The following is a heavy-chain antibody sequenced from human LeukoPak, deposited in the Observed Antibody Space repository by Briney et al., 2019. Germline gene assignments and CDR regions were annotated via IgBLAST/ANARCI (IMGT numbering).Heavy chain of an antibody. CDR1: VGTFSSYA. Sequence: GSSVKVPCKASVGTFSSYAISWVRQAPGQGREGMGGIIPIFCTANYAQKFQGRVTITTDKSTSTAYMELRSLRSEDTAVSYCARVRSLRYFDWPYDYWGQGTLVTVSS. J-gene: IGHJ4*02. CDR2: IIPIFCTA. V-gene: IGHV1-69*05. D-gene: IGHD3-9*01. CDR3: ARVRSLRYFDWPYDY.